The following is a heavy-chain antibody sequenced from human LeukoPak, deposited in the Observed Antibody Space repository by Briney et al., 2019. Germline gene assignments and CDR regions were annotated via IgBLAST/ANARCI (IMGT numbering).Heavy chain of an antibody. J-gene: IGHJ4*02. D-gene: IGHD3-16*01. CDR2: IYTSGST. Sequence: SETLSLTCTVSGGSISSYYWSWIRQPPGKGLEWIGYIYTSGSTNYNPSLKGRVTISVDTSKNQFSLELSSVTAADTAVYYCARYAVRGYYFDYWGQGTLVTVSS. CDR1: GGSISSYY. V-gene: IGHV4-4*09. CDR3: ARYAVRGYYFDY.